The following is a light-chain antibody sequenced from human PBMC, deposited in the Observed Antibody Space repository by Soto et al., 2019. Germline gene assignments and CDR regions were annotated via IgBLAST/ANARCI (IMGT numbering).Light chain of an antibody. CDR3: QQRSNWPPFT. Sequence: ETVMTQSPGTLSVSLGERATLSCRASQSVSIHLAWYQQKPGQAPRLLIYGASTRATGIPARFSGSGSGTDFTLTISNLEPEDFAVYYCQQRSNWPPFTFGQGTRLEIK. J-gene: IGKJ5*01. CDR1: QSVSIH. V-gene: IGKV3-11*01. CDR2: GAS.